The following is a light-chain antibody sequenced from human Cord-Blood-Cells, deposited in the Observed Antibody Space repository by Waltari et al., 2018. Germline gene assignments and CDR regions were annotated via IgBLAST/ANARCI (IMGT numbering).Light chain of an antibody. CDR3: QQSYSTRFT. Sequence: DIQMTQSPSSLSASVGDRVTITCRASQSISSYLNWYQQKPGKAPKLLIYAASSLQGGVPSRFSGSGSGTDFTLTISSLQPEDFATYYCQQSYSTRFTFGPGTKVDIK. CDR2: AAS. J-gene: IGKJ3*01. CDR1: QSISSY. V-gene: IGKV1-39*01.